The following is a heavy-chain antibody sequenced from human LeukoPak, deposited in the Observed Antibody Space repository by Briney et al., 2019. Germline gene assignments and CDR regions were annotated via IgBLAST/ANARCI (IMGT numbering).Heavy chain of an antibody. CDR2: IYYSGST. V-gene: IGHV4-39*01. D-gene: IGHD3-22*01. J-gene: IGHJ4*02. CDR3: ASQSVYYYDSSGYYVYLDY. CDR1: GGSISSSSYY. Sequence: SETLSLTCTVSGGSISSSSYYWGWIRQPPGKGLEWIGSIYYSGSTYYNPSLKSRVTISVDTSKNQFPPKLSSVTAGDTALYYCASQSVYYYDSSGYYVYLDYWGQGTLVTVSS.